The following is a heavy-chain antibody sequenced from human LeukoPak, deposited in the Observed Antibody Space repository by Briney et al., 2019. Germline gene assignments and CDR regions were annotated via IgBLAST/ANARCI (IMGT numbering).Heavy chain of an antibody. D-gene: IGHD6-19*01. CDR2: IIPIFGTA. CDR1: GGTFSSYA. J-gene: IGHJ5*02. V-gene: IGHV1-69*05. CDR3: ARDWPTGSSGWYETNWFDP. Sequence: SVKVSCKASGGTFSSYAISWVRQAPGQGLEWMARIIPIFGTANYAQKFQGRVTITTDESTSTAYMELSSLRSEDTAVYYCARDWPTGSSGWYETNWFDPWGQGTLVTVSS.